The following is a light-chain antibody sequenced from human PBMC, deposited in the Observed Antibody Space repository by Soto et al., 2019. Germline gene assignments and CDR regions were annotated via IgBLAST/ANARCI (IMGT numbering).Light chain of an antibody. CDR1: QSVTNSY. CDR2: GAS. CDR3: QQYSNWPLT. J-gene: IGKJ4*01. Sequence: EIVMTPSPITPSVSPGEKATLSCRASQSVTNSYLAWYQQKPGQAPRLLIFGASTRAAGIPARFSGSGSGTEFTLTISSLQSEDFAVYYCQQYSNWPLTFGGGTKVDIK. V-gene: IGKV3-15*01.